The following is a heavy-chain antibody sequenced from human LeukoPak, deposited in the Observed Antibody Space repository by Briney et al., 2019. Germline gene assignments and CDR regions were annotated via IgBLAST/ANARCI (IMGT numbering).Heavy chain of an antibody. CDR2: IWSDGSNK. D-gene: IGHD1-26*01. CDR1: GFTFSSFD. Sequence: GGSLRLSCAASGFTFSSFDMHWVRQAPGKGREWVALIWSDGSNKYYAASVKGRFTISRDNSKNTLYLQMNGLRAEDTAVYLCARERSGSYRYYFDYWGQGTLATVS. CDR3: ARERSGSYRYYFDY. V-gene: IGHV3-33*01. J-gene: IGHJ4*02.